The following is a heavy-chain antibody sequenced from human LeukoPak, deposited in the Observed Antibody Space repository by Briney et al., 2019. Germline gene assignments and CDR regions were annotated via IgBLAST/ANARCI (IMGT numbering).Heavy chain of an antibody. Sequence: SETLSLXCAVYGGSFSGYYWSWIRQPPGKGLEWIGEINHSGSTNYNPSLKSRVTISVDTSKNQFSLKLSSVTAADTAVYYCARGRTVTSIHYYYYYYMDVWGKGTTVTVSS. CDR1: GGSFSGYY. V-gene: IGHV4-34*01. D-gene: IGHD4-17*01. CDR3: ARGRTVTSIHYYYYYYMDV. J-gene: IGHJ6*03. CDR2: INHSGST.